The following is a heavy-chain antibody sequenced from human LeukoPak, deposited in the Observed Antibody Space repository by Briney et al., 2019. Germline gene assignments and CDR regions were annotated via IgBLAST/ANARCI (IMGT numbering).Heavy chain of an antibody. CDR2: ISWNSGSI. CDR3: AKSIAVDNWFDP. CDR1: GFTVSSNY. Sequence: SGGSLRLSCAASGFTVSSNYMSWVRQAPGKGLEWVSGISWNSGSIGYADSVKGRFTISRDNAKNSLYLQMNSLRAEDTALYYCAKSIAVDNWFDPWGQGTLVTVSS. D-gene: IGHD6-19*01. V-gene: IGHV3-9*01. J-gene: IGHJ5*02.